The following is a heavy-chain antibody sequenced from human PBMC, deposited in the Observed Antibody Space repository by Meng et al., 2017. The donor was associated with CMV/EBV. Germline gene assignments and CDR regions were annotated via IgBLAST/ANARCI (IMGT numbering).Heavy chain of an antibody. CDR2: ISAYNGNT. CDR3: ARRGRLVVPAAPYWYFDL. CDR1: YTFTSYG. J-gene: IGHJ2*01. D-gene: IGHD2-2*01. V-gene: IGHV1-18*01. Sequence: YTFTSYGISWVRQAPGQGLEWMGWISAYNGNTNYAQKLQGRVTMTTDTSTSTAYMELRSLRSDDTAMYYCARRGRLVVPAAPYWYFDLWGRGTLVTVSS.